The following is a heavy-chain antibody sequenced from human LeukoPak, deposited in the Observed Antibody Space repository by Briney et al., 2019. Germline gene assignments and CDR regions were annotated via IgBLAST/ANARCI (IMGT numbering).Heavy chain of an antibody. CDR2: INHSGST. D-gene: IGHD2-21*02. J-gene: IGHJ4*02. CDR3: AAGRDLDFVY. Sequence: SETLSLTCAVYGGSLSGDYWSWIRQPPGKGLEWIGEINHSGSTNYNPSLRSRVTISVDTSKNQFSLQLNSVTPEDTAVYYCAAGRDLDFVYWGQGTLVTVSS. V-gene: IGHV4-34*01. CDR1: GGSLSGDY.